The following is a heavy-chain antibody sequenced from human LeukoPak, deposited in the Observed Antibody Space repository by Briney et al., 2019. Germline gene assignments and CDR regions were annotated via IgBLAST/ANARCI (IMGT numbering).Heavy chain of an antibody. CDR3: AKDPGTVTSY. CDR1: GFTVSSNY. D-gene: IGHD4-17*01. Sequence: GGSLRLSCAASGFTVSSNYMSWVRQAPGKGLEWVSLIIGSGTITYYADSVKGRFTISRDNSKNILYLQMDSLRDEDTAVYYCAKDPGTVTSYWGQGALVTVSS. CDR2: IIGSGTIT. V-gene: IGHV3-23*01. J-gene: IGHJ4*02.